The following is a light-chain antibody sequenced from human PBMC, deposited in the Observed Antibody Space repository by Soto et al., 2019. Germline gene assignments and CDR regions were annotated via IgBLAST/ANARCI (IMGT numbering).Light chain of an antibody. Sequence: IQMIHSPYTLSPSVGYRFPITSRASQSISSWLAWYQQKPGKVPKRLIYAASSLQSGVPSRFSGSGSGTEFTLTISSLQPEDFATYYCLQHNSYPRTFGQGTKVDIK. CDR2: AAS. CDR1: QSISSW. J-gene: IGKJ1*01. CDR3: LQHNSYPRT. V-gene: IGKV1-5*01.